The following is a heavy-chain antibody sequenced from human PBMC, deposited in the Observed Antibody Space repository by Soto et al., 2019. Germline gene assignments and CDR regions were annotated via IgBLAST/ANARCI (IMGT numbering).Heavy chain of an antibody. D-gene: IGHD5-12*01. CDR1: GFTFSSYG. CDR2: ISYDGSNK. V-gene: IGHV3-30*18. Sequence: GGSLRLSCAASGFTFSSYGMHWVRQAPGKGLEWVAVISYDGSNKYYADSVKGRFTISRDNSKNTLYLQMNSLRAEDTAVYYCAKEGRWLQSSNNWFDPWGQGTLVTV. CDR3: AKEGRWLQSSNNWFDP. J-gene: IGHJ5*02.